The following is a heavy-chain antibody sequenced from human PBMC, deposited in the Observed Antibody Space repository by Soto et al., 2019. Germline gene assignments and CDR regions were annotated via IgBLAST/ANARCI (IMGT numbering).Heavy chain of an antibody. V-gene: IGHV4-59*13. D-gene: IGHD6-19*01. CDR3: ARAGRSSSKTDIDY. CDR2: ISYNGSP. J-gene: IGHJ4*02. Sequence: PSETLYITCTVSGGSISGYYWSWIRQPPGKGLEWIGYISYNGSPNYSPSLKSRVTISVDTSQNQFSLKLNYVTAADTAVYYCARAGRSSSKTDIDYWGQGNLVTVSS. CDR1: GGSISGYY.